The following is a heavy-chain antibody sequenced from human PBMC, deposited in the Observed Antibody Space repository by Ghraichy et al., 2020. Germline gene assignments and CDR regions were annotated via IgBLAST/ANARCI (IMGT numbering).Heavy chain of an antibody. Sequence: GGSLRLSCAASGFTFATSWMTWVRQAPGKGLEWVANIKEDGTVENYLDSVEGRFTISRDNDKNSLYLQMSNLRAEDTAFYYCARDRAFSTHDYWGQGTLVTVSS. J-gene: IGHJ4*02. V-gene: IGHV3-7*03. D-gene: IGHD3-3*02. CDR3: ARDRAFSTHDY. CDR1: GFTFATSW. CDR2: IKEDGTVE.